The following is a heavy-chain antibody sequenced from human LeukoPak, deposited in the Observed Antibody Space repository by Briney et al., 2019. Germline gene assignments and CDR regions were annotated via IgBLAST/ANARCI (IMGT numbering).Heavy chain of an antibody. CDR1: GFPFSSYA. CDR3: ARVPERFHPMRITIFGVVARPYYYYGMDV. V-gene: IGHV3-23*01. CDR2: ISGSGGST. D-gene: IGHD3-3*01. J-gene: IGHJ6*02. Sequence: GGSLRLSCAASGFPFSSYAMSWVRPAPGKGLEWVSAISGSGGSTYYADSVKGRFTISRDNSKNTLYLQMNSLRAEDTAVYYCARVPERFHPMRITIFGVVARPYYYYGMDVWGQGTTVTVSS.